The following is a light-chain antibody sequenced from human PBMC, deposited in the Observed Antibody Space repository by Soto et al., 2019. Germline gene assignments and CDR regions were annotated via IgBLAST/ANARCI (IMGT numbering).Light chain of an antibody. V-gene: IGKV1-39*01. CDR3: QQSYTTPWT. J-gene: IGKJ1*01. Sequence: DIQMTQSPSSLSASVGDRVTITCRASQSISTYLNWYQQKPGKAPKLLIYAASSLQGGVPSRFSGSGSGTDFTLNISCLQPEDFATYYCQQSYTTPWTFGQGTTVEIK. CDR2: AAS. CDR1: QSISTY.